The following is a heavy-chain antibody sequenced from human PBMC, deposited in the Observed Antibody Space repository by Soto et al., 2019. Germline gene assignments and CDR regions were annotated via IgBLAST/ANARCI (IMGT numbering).Heavy chain of an antibody. Sequence: QVQLQESGPGLVKPSQTLSLTCTVSGGSISSGDYYWSWIRQPPGKGLEWIGYIYYSGSTYYNPSLKSRVTISVDTSKNQFSLKLSSVTAADTAVYYCARYRWVAAKSLYFDYWGQGTLVTVSS. V-gene: IGHV4-30-4*01. J-gene: IGHJ4*02. CDR2: IYYSGST. CDR1: GGSISSGDYY. D-gene: IGHD2-15*01. CDR3: ARYRWVAAKSLYFDY.